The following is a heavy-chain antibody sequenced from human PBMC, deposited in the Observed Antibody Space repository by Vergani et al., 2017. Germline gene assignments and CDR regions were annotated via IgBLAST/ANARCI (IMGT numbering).Heavy chain of an antibody. CDR3: AKEGAFWSGYDY. Sequence: EVQLVQSGAEVKKPGESLKISCKGSGYSFTSYWIGWVRQMPGKGLEWMGIIYPGDSDTRYSPSFQGQVTISRDNSKNTLYLQMNSLRAEDTAVYYCAKEGAFWSGYDYWGQGTLVTVSS. CDR2: IYPGDSDT. V-gene: IGHV5-51*01. J-gene: IGHJ4*02. D-gene: IGHD3-3*01. CDR1: GYSFTSYW.